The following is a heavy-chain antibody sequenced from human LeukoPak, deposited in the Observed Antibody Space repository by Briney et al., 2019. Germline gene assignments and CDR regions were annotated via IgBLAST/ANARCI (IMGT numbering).Heavy chain of an antibody. CDR1: GFTFSSYA. J-gene: IGHJ2*01. CDR3: APRIVGATVVDL. D-gene: IGHD1-26*01. Sequence: GGPLRLSCAASGFTFSSYAMSWVRQAPGKGLEWVSVISGSGGSTYYADSVKGRFTISRDNSKNTLYLQMNSLRAEDTAVYYCAPRIVGATVVDLWGRGTLVTVSS. CDR2: ISGSGGST. V-gene: IGHV3-23*01.